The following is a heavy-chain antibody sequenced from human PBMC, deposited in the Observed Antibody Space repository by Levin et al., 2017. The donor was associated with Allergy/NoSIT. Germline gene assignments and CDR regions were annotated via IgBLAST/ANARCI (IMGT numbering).Heavy chain of an antibody. Sequence: SQTLSLTCTVSGGSISSSSYYWGWIRQPPGKGLEWIGSIYYSGSTYYNPSLKSRVTISVDTSKNQFSLKLSSVTAADTAVYYCARRYCSGGSCYWGLGYFDYWGQGTLVTVSS. CDR1: GGSISSSSYY. J-gene: IGHJ4*02. D-gene: IGHD2-15*01. CDR2: IYYSGST. V-gene: IGHV4-39*01. CDR3: ARRYCSGGSCYWGLGYFDY.